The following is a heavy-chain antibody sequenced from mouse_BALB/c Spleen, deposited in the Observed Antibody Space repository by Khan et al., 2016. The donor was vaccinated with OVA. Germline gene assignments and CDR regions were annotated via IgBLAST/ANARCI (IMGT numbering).Heavy chain of an antibody. D-gene: IGHD1-1*01. CDR2: ISYDGSN. CDR1: GYSITSGYR. CDR3: ARGGAVVPYWYFDV. V-gene: IGHV3-6*02. J-gene: IGHJ1*01. Sequence: EVQLQESGPGLVKPSQSLSLTCSVTGYSITSGYRWNWIRQFPGNKLEWMGYISYDGSNNYNPSLKNRISITRDTSKNPFFLKLNSVTTEDTATYCCARGGAVVPYWYFDVWGAGTTVTVSA.